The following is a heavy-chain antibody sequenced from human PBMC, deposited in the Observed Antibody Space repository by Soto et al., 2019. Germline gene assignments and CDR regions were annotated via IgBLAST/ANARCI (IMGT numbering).Heavy chain of an antibody. V-gene: IGHV3-72*01. Sequence: GGSLRLSCGASGFIFSDHYMGWVRQAPGKGLEWVGRSRQKGKSYTTEYAASVRDRFTISRDDSKNSLYLQMNSLKIEDTAVYYCAREVNNVEVPGYAMDVCGQGTTVTVSS. J-gene: IGHJ6*02. D-gene: IGHD2-2*01. CDR2: SRQKGKSYTT. CDR3: AREVNNVEVPGYAMDV. CDR1: GFIFSDHY.